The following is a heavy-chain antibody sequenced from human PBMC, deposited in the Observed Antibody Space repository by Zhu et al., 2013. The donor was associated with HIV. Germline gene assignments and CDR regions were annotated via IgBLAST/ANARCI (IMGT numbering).Heavy chain of an antibody. CDR2: MNPKNGDT. Sequence: QVHLVQSGAEMKSPGASMKVSCKASGYTFATNGVIWVRQAPGQGFEWMGWMNPKNGDTNYAHNFKGRVTMTRDTSIDTAYMDLNNLKSDDTAVYYCVREDRRLMAALDYWGQGTLVIISS. J-gene: IGHJ4*02. CDR1: GYTFATNG. CDR3: VREDRRLMAALDY. D-gene: IGHD6-19*01. V-gene: IGHV1-2*02.